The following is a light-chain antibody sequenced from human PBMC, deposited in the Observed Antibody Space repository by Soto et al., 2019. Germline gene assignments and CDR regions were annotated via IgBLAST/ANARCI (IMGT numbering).Light chain of an antibody. CDR1: QSVSSN. Sequence: EIVLTQSPATLSVSPGERATLSCRASQSVSSNLAWYQQKPGQAPRLLIYHVSTRASGIPARFSGNGSGTEFTLTISSLQSEDFAVYYCQQYGSSPPVTFGGGTKVDIK. J-gene: IGKJ4*01. CDR3: QQYGSSPPVT. CDR2: HVS. V-gene: IGKV3-15*01.